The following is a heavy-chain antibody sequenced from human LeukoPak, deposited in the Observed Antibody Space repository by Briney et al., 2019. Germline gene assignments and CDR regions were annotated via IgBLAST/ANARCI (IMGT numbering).Heavy chain of an antibody. CDR1: GGSFSRYF. D-gene: IGHD3-22*01. CDR2: IDHSGST. J-gene: IGHJ5*02. Sequence: SVTLSLTCTVSGGSFSRYFWTWIRQTPGKGLEWIGYIDHSGSTNYSPSLQSRVTISIDTSKNQFSLKLSSVTAADTAVYYCARTTMIVGRWFDPWGQGTLVTVSS. V-gene: IGHV4-59*12. CDR3: ARTTMIVGRWFDP.